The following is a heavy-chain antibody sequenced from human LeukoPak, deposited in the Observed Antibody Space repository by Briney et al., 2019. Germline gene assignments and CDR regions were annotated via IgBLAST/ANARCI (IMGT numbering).Heavy chain of an antibody. CDR2: IYYSGST. CDR1: GGSISSSSYY. D-gene: IGHD2-2*01. J-gene: IGHJ4*02. CDR3: ARLDRAYCSSTSCYAPFDY. V-gene: IGHV4-39*01. Sequence: SETLSLTCTVSGGSISSSSYYWGWIRQPPGKGLEWIGSIYYSGSTYYNPSLKSRVTISVDTSKNRFSLKLSSVTAADTAVYYCARLDRAYCSSTSCYAPFDYWGQGTLVTVSS.